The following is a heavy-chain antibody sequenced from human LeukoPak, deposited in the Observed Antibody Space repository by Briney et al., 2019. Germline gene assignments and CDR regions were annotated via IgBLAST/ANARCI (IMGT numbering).Heavy chain of an antibody. CDR2: SSASSSDV. J-gene: IGHJ3*02. V-gene: IGHV3-48*01. CDR1: SSSA. CDR3: ARGRDHAFDI. Sequence: SSSAMNWVRQTPGKGLEWLSYSSASSSDVYYADSVKGRFTISRDNAKSSLCLQMNSLTAEDTAIYFCARGRDHAFDIWGQGTRVTVSS.